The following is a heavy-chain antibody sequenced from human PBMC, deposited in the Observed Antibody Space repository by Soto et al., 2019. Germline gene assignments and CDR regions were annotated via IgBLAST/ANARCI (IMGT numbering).Heavy chain of an antibody. Sequence: QVQLQESGPGLVKPSQTLSLTCSVSGGSISSGDYYWSWIRQPPGKGLEWIGYIFYRGDTYSNPSLESRLTISVDTSKNQFSLNLSSVTAADTAVYHCVSGTYSPNYFDSWGQGTLVTVSS. J-gene: IGHJ4*02. CDR3: VSGTYSPNYFDS. D-gene: IGHD1-26*01. CDR2: IFYRGDT. CDR1: GGSISSGDYY. V-gene: IGHV4-30-4*01.